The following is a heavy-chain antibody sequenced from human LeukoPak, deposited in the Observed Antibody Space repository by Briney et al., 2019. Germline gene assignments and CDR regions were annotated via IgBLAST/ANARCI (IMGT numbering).Heavy chain of an antibody. Sequence: GGSLRLSCAASGFNFNSYWMSWVRQAPGKGLECVANIKQDGSEIYFVDSVKGRFTISRDNAKSSLYLQMNSLRGEDTAVYYCARGQNIVVVPAALGGMDVWGQGTTVTVSS. V-gene: IGHV3-7*05. CDR3: ARGQNIVVVPAALGGMDV. CDR2: IKQDGSEI. J-gene: IGHJ6*02. CDR1: GFNFNSYW. D-gene: IGHD2-2*01.